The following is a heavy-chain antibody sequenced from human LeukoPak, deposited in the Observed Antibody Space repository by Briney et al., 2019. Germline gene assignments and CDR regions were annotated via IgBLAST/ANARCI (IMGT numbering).Heavy chain of an antibody. CDR2: IYSDGDT. CDR1: GFTFSGNH. V-gene: IGHV3-66*02. D-gene: IGHD5-24*01. Sequence: QSGGSLRLSCVVSGFTFSGNHMNWVRQAPGKGLEWVSVIYSDGDTYYADSVKGRFTISRGSSRNTLSLQMNSLKPEDTAVYYCARDPRDGYGHFDYWGQGTLVTVSS. J-gene: IGHJ4*02. CDR3: ARDPRDGYGHFDY.